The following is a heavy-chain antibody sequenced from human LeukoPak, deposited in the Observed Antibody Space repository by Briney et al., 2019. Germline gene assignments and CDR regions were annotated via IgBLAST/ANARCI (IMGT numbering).Heavy chain of an antibody. V-gene: IGHV3-33*01. CDR1: GFTFSSYG. CDR2: IWYDGSNK. Sequence: GGSLRLSCAASGFTFSSYGVHWVRQAPGKGLEWVAVIWYDGSNKYYADSVKGRFTISRDNSKNTLYLQMNSLRAEDTAVYYCARAYYEYYFDYWGQGTLVAVSS. J-gene: IGHJ4*02. D-gene: IGHD3-16*01. CDR3: ARAYYEYYFDY.